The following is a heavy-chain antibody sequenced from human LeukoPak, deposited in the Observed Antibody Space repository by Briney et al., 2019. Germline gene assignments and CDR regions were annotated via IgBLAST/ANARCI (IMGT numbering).Heavy chain of an antibody. CDR3: ARAVCPTIKFCPSSYFMDV. CDR2: IIWNGATT. Sequence: GASLRLSCTASGVSFDDLGMTWVRQVPGKGLEWVAGIIWNGATTGYADSVRGRFTISRDNAKNSLYLQMNSLRAEDTALYYCARAVCPTIKFCPSSYFMDVWGKGTTVNVS. D-gene: IGHD6-6*01. CDR1: GVSFDDLG. V-gene: IGHV3-20*04. J-gene: IGHJ6*03.